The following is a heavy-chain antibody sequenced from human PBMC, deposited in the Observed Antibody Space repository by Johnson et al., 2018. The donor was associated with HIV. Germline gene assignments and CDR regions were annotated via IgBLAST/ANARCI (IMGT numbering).Heavy chain of an antibody. CDR2: ISYDGSNK. J-gene: IGHJ3*02. D-gene: IGHD6-13*01. Sequence: QVQLVESGGGVVQPGRSLRLSCAASGFTFSSYGMHWVRQAPGKGLEWVAVISYDGSNKYYADSVKGRFTISRDNSKNTLYLQKNSLRAEDTAVYYCAKDRWSRSSWYVNEDCFDIWSQGTMVTVSS. V-gene: IGHV3-30*18. CDR3: AKDRWSRSSWYVNEDCFDI. CDR1: GFTFSSYG.